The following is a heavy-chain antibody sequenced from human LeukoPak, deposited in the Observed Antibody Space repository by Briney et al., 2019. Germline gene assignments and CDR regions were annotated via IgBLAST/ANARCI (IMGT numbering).Heavy chain of an antibody. V-gene: IGHV3-21*06. CDR3: ARQAVARPFDS. J-gene: IGHJ3*01. Sequence: SVKGRFTISRDNAQSSLYLQMNSLRAGDTAVYYCARQAVARPFDSWGQGTMVAVSS.